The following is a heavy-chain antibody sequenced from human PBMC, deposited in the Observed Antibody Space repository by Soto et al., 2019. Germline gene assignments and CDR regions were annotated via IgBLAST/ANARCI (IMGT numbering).Heavy chain of an antibody. J-gene: IGHJ6*02. Sequence: EVQLLESGGGLVQPGGSLRLSCAASGFTFGIHAMIWVRQAPGKGLEWVSFISASGGSTYYADSVKGRFTISRDNSKQTLYLKMNSLRGEDTAVYYCGKGSAATNYFYYATDVWGQGTTVTVSS. CDR3: GKGSAATNYFYYATDV. D-gene: IGHD2-15*01. CDR2: ISASGGST. CDR1: GFTFGIHA. V-gene: IGHV3-23*01.